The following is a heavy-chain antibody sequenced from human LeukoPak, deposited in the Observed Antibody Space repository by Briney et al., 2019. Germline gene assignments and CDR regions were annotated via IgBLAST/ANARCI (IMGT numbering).Heavy chain of an antibody. CDR1: GFTFSIYS. CDR3: AKGKAYYCGDCYNY. Sequence: PGASLRLSCAASGFTFSIYSMSWVRQASGKGLEWVSTISTIGDSTLYADSVTGRFTIARDNSKNTLYLQKNSLRAEHTAVYQCAKGKAYYCGDCYNYWGQGTLVTGSS. D-gene: IGHD2-21*02. CDR2: ISTIGDST. J-gene: IGHJ4*02. V-gene: IGHV3-23*01.